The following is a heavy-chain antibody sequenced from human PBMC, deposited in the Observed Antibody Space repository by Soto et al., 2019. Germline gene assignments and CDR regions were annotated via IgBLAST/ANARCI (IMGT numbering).Heavy chain of an antibody. V-gene: IGHV4-31*03. CDR1: GGSISSCDYY. Sequence: QVQLQESGPGLVKPSQTLSLTCTVSGGSISSCDYYWSWIRQHPGKGLEWIGYIYYSWSTYYNPSLKSRVTVSVDTSKNQFSLKLSSVTAADTAVYYCARWWSGSRQGFDPWCQGTLVTVSS. J-gene: IGHJ5*02. D-gene: IGHD3-3*01. CDR2: IYYSWST. CDR3: ARWWSGSRQGFDP.